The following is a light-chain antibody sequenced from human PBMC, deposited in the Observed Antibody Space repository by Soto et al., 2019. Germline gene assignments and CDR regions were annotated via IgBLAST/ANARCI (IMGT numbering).Light chain of an antibody. V-gene: IGLV4-69*01. CDR3: QTWDTGIWV. J-gene: IGLJ3*02. CDR2: LNSDGRH. CDR1: SGHINYA. Sequence: QSVLIQSPSASASLGASANLTCTLSSGHINYAIAWYQQQPDKGPRYLMKLNSDGRHTKGDGIPDRFSGSSSGAERYLTISSLQSEDEADYYCQTWDTGIWVFGGGTKVTVL.